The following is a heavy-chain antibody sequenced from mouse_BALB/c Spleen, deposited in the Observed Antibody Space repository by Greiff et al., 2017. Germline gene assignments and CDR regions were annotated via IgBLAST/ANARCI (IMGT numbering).Heavy chain of an antibody. Sequence: VQLQQSGAELAKPGASVTMSCKASGYTFTSYWMPWVNQRPGQGLEWIGYINPSTGYTEYNQKFKDKATLTADKSSSTAYMQLSSLTSEDSAVYYGARMRWTRGDYYAMDYWGQGTSVTVAS. D-gene: IGHD1-1*02. V-gene: IGHV1-7*01. CDR2: INPSTGYT. CDR3: ARMRWTRGDYYAMDY. CDR1: GYTFTSYW. J-gene: IGHJ4*01.